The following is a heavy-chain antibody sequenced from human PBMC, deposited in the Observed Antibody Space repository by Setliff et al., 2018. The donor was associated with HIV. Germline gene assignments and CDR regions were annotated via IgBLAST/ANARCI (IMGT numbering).Heavy chain of an antibody. J-gene: IGHJ6*03. V-gene: IGHV1-8*02. CDR3: GRARRDSYDRGRRNHYYIDV. CDR2: MNPNSGNT. Sequence: ASVKVSCKASGYTFSSYDINWVRQATGQGLEWMGWMNPNSGNTGYAQKFHGIVTMTRDTSISTAYMELNNLKFEDTAVYYCGRARRDSYDRGRRNHYYIDVWGKGTTVTVSS. CDR1: GYTFSSYD. D-gene: IGHD3-22*01.